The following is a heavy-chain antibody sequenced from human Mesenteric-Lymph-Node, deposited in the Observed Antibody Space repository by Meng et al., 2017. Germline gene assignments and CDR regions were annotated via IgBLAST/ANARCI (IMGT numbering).Heavy chain of an antibody. Sequence: QSEGGEKSRWRSVTVTSKAPGSTFTGYCMPWVRQAPGQGLEWMGRINHNSGGTNYAQKFQGRVTMTRDTSISTAYMELSRLRSDDTAVYYCARRQQLVRGFDPWGQGTLVTVSS. CDR2: INHNSGGT. D-gene: IGHD6-13*01. J-gene: IGHJ5*02. CDR1: GSTFTGYC. V-gene: IGHV1-2*06. CDR3: ARRQQLVRGFDP.